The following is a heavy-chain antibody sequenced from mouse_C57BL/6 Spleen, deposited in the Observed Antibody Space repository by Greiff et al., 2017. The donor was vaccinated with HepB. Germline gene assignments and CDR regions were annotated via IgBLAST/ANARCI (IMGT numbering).Heavy chain of an antibody. CDR3: ARKGGDAMDY. V-gene: IGHV1-61*01. Sequence: QVQLQQPGAELVRPGSSVKLSCKASGYTFTSYWMDWVKQRPGQGLEWIGNIYPSDSETHYNQKFKDKATLTVDQSSSTAYMQLSSLTSEDSAVYYCARKGGDAMDYWGQGTSGTVSS. CDR2: IYPSDSET. J-gene: IGHJ4*01. CDR1: GYTFTSYW.